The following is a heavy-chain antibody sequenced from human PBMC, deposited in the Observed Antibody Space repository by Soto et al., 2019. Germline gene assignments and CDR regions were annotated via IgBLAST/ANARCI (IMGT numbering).Heavy chain of an antibody. CDR2: IDYSGSP. J-gene: IGHJ4*02. V-gene: IGHV4-31*03. Sequence: PSETLSLSGTVSGGSISSGCYYRSWIRQHPGKGLEWIGYIDYSGSPYYNPSLKSRVTISVETSKNQFSLKLSPVTAADTAVYDCASGNQLEYGGQGTLVTVSS. CDR1: GGSISSGCYY. CDR3: ASGNQLEY. D-gene: IGHD1-1*01.